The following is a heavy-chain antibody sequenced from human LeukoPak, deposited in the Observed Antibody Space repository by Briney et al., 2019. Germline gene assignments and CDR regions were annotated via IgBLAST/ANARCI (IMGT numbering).Heavy chain of an antibody. CDR1: GFTFSSYG. J-gene: IGHJ4*02. V-gene: IGHV3-30*02. Sequence: GGSLRLSCAASGFTFSSYGMQWVRQAPGKGLELVAFIHYDGSNKYYANSVKGRFTISRDNSKNTLYLHMNSLRAEDTAVYYCAKDPIRGVRPYYFSSWGQGTLVTVSS. D-gene: IGHD3-10*01. CDR3: AKDPIRGVRPYYFSS. CDR2: IHYDGSNK.